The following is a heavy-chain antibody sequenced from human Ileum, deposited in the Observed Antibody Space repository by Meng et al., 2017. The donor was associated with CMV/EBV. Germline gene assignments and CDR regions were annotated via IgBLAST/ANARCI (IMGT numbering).Heavy chain of an antibody. CDR1: GYTFSAYF. D-gene: IGHD6-13*01. CDR2: SNPKTGAT. CDR3: VRDPAPVGKGVWFDS. Sequence: ASVKVSCKASGYTFSAYFLHWVRQAPGQGLEWMGWSNPKTGATKYAQTFRDRVTMTLDTSITTAYMDLSTLTSDDTAIYYCVRDPAPVGKGVWFDSWGQGTLVTVSS. J-gene: IGHJ5*01. V-gene: IGHV1-2*02.